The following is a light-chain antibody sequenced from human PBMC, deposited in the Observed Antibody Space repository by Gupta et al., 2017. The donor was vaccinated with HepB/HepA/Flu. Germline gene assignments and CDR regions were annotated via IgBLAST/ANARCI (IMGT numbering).Light chain of an antibody. CDR2: WAS. V-gene: IGKV4-1*01. Sequence: DIVVTQSPDSLAVSLGERATINCRSSQNVFNTSNNKNHFAWYQQKVGQPPRLFIYWASTRQYGVPDSFSGRGSGTDFTLTITSRQAEDVAVYYCQQDVKTPVAFGQGTKVEIK. J-gene: IGKJ1*01. CDR1: QNVFNTSNNKNH. CDR3: QQDVKTPVA.